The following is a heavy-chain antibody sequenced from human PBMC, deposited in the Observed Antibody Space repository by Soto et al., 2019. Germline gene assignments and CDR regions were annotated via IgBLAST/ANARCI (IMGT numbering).Heavy chain of an antibody. CDR3: ARVQASVTSFDH. J-gene: IGHJ4*02. D-gene: IGHD4-17*01. CDR2: INHSGST. Sequence: SETLSLTCAVYGGSFSGYYWSWIRQPPGKGLEWIGEINHSGSTNYNPSLKSRVTISVDTSKNQFSLKLSSVTAADTAVYYCARVQASVTSFDHWGQGILVTVSS. V-gene: IGHV4-34*01. CDR1: GGSFSGYY.